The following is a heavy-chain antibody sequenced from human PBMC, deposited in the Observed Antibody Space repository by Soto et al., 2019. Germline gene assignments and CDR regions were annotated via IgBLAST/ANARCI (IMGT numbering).Heavy chain of an antibody. V-gene: IGHV3-33*01. J-gene: IGHJ4*02. D-gene: IGHD6-19*01. CDR3: ARGVDSSGWYYFDY. Sequence: GGSLRLSCAASGFTFSSYGMHWVRQAPGKGLEWVAVIWYDGSNKYYADSVKGRFTISRDNSKNTLYLQMNSLRAEDTAVYYCARGVDSSGWYYFDYWGQGTLVTVSS. CDR2: IWYDGSNK. CDR1: GFTFSSYG.